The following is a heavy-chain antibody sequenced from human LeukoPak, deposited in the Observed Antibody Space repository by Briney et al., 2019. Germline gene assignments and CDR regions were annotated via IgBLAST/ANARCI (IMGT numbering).Heavy chain of an antibody. CDR2: INHSGST. Sequence: KTSETLSLTCAVYGGSFSGYYWSWIRQPPGKGLEWIGEINHSGSTNYNPSLKSRVTTSVDTSKNQFSLKLSSVTAADTAVYYCARCPGIAAAGPDAFDIWGQGTMVTVSS. CDR3: ARCPGIAAAGPDAFDI. D-gene: IGHD6-13*01. V-gene: IGHV4-34*01. CDR1: GGSFSGYY. J-gene: IGHJ3*02.